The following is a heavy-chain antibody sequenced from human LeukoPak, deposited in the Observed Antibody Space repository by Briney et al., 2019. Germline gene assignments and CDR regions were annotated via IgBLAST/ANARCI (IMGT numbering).Heavy chain of an antibody. CDR3: AKASAMIVVVSKHFDY. Sequence: GGSLRLSCTASGFTFRSYAMSWVRQAPGKGLEWVSSISGSGGSTYNADSVKGRFTISRDNSKNTLYLQMNSLRAEDTAVYYCAKASAMIVVVSKHFDYWGQGTLVTVSS. CDR2: ISGSGGST. V-gene: IGHV3-23*01. D-gene: IGHD3-22*01. J-gene: IGHJ4*02. CDR1: GFTFRSYA.